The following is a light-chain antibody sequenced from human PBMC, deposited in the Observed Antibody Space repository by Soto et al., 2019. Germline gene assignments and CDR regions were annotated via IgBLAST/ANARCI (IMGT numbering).Light chain of an antibody. CDR2: EGH. V-gene: IGLV2-23*01. Sequence: QSALAQPASVSGSPGQSITISCTGISGFVGSFSLVSWYQQHPGKAPKVMISEGHRRPSGVPDRFSGSTSANSASLTISGLQADDEADYYCCLYIGATTYVFGTGTKVTVL. J-gene: IGLJ1*01. CDR1: SGFVGSFSL. CDR3: CLYIGATTYV.